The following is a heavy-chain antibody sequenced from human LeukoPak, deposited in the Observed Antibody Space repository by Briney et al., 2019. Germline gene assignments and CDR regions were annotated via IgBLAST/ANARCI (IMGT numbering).Heavy chain of an antibody. D-gene: IGHD3-10*01. Sequence: GGSLRLSCAATGFTFSSYNMNWVRQAPGKGLEWVSAISGSGGSTYYADSVKGRFTISRDNSKNTLYLQMNSLRAEDTAVYYCARGRHFGSGTHYMAFYSDSWGQGTLVTVSS. CDR3: ARGRHFGSGTHYMAFYSDS. V-gene: IGHV3-23*01. J-gene: IGHJ4*02. CDR1: GFTFSSYN. CDR2: ISGSGGST.